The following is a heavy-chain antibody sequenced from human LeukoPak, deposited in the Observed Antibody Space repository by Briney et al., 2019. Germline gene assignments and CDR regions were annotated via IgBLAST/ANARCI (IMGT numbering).Heavy chain of an antibody. D-gene: IGHD3-3*01. J-gene: IGHJ6*02. CDR2: IYSAGTT. CDR1: GFTVSSNY. Sequence: PGGSLRLSCAASGFTVSSNYMSWVRQAPGKGLEWVSFIYSAGTTYYADSVKGRFTISRDNSKNTLYLQMNSLRAEDTAVYYCARDGRITIFGVVINYGMDVWGQGTTVTVSS. CDR3: ARDGRITIFGVVINYGMDV. V-gene: IGHV3-53*01.